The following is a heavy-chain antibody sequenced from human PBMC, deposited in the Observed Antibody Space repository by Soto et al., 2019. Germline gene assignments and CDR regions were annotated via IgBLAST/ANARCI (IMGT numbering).Heavy chain of an antibody. Sequence: EVQLLDSGGGLVQPGGSLRLSCTASGFTFSDYAMSWVRQPPGKGLEWVSVISAGGSTYYAESVKGRFTVSRANSKNPLYLQMNSLRAEDTAVYYCANVPIWCSSTSCYTEGFDYWGQGTLVTVSS. CDR2: ISAGGST. V-gene: IGHV3-23*01. CDR3: ANVPIWCSSTSCYTEGFDY. J-gene: IGHJ4*02. CDR1: GFTFSDYA. D-gene: IGHD2-2*02.